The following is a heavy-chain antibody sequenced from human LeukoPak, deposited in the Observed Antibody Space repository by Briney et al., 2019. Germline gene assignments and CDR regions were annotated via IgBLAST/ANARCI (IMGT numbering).Heavy chain of an antibody. CDR3: ARHNYDDYVFDI. J-gene: IGHJ3*02. D-gene: IGHD4-17*01. CDR1: GGSLSSYY. CDR2: INYSGSA. V-gene: IGHV4-59*08. Sequence: SETLSLTCTVSGGSLSSYYFSWIRQSPGKGLEWIAYINYSGSASYNPFLKSRVTMSVDTSKQFSLSLSSVTAADTAVYYCARHNYDDYVFDIWSQGTKVTVSS.